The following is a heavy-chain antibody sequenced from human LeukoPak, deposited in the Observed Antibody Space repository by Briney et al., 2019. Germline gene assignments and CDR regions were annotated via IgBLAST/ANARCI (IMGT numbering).Heavy chain of an antibody. CDR1: GGSFSGYY. CDR3: ARHSMRYNWFDP. Sequence: TSETLSLTCAVYGGSFSGYYWGWIRQPPGKGLEWIASIYSSGATYYNPSLKSRVIISVDTSKNQISLKLSSVTASDTAVYYCARHSMRYNWFDPWGQGTLVTVSS. J-gene: IGHJ5*02. V-gene: IGHV4-34*01. CDR2: IYSSGAT. D-gene: IGHD2/OR15-2a*01.